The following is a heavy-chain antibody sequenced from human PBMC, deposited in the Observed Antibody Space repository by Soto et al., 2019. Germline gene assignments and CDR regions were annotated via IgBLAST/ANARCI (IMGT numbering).Heavy chain of an antibody. CDR3: ARDRLIRFYYYGMDV. Sequence: ASVKVSCKGSGYTFTSYGISWVRQAPGQGLEWMGWISAYNGNTNYAQKLQGRVTMTTDTSTSTAYMELRSLRSDDTAVYYCARDRLIRFYYYGMDVWGQGTTVTVSS. V-gene: IGHV1-18*01. CDR2: ISAYNGNT. J-gene: IGHJ6*02. CDR1: GYTFTSYG. D-gene: IGHD3-3*01.